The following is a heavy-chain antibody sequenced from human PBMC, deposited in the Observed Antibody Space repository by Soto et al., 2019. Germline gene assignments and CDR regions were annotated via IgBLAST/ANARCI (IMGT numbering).Heavy chain of an antibody. J-gene: IGHJ6*02. V-gene: IGHV5-51*01. CDR1: GYSFTSYW. CDR3: ARNYYDSSGYPHSYGMDV. Sequence: GESLKISCKGSGYSFTSYWIGWVRQMPGKGLEWMGIIYPGDSDTRYSPSFQGQVTISADKSISTAYLQWSSLKASDTAMYYCARNYYDSSGYPHSYGMDVWGQGTTVTVSS. CDR2: IYPGDSDT. D-gene: IGHD3-22*01.